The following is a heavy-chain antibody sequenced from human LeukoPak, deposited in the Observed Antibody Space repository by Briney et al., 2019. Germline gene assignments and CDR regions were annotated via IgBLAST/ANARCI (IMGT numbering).Heavy chain of an antibody. V-gene: IGHV3-21*01. Sequence: PGGSLRLSCAASGFTSSSYSMNWVRQAPGKGLEWVSSISSSSSYIYYADSVKGRFTMSRDNAKNSLYLQMNSLRAEDTAVYYCARAGSIHMVRGVIVFDYWGQGILVTVSP. CDR3: ARAGSIHMVRGVIVFDY. CDR2: ISSSSSYI. J-gene: IGHJ4*02. D-gene: IGHD3-10*01. CDR1: GFTSSSYS.